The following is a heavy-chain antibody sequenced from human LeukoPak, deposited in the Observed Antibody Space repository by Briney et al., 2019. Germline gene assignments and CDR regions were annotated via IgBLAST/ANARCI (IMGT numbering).Heavy chain of an antibody. J-gene: IGHJ4*02. D-gene: IGHD3-10*01. CDR1: GFTFSGSA. CDR2: IWYDGSNK. CDR3: ARDTDGSGSYYNGWFDY. V-gene: IGHV3-33*08. Sequence: GGSLRLSCAASGFTFSGSAMHWVRQAPGKGLEWVAVIWYDGSNKYYADSVKGRFTISRDNSKNSLYLQMNSLRAEDTAVYYCARDTDGSGSYYNGWFDYWGQGTLVTVSS.